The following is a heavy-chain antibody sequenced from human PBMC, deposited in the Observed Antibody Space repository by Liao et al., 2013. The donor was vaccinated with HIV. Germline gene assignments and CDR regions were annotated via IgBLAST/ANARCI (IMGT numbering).Heavy chain of an antibody. CDR3: ARASVNNLYAFDL. J-gene: IGHJ3*01. Sequence: QVHLQESGPGLVKLSQTLSLTCTVSGASISSGEYYWSWIRQSPGKGLEWIGHIYHSGSTYYSPSLKSRLVLSVDASENQVSLRMSSVTAADTAVYYCARASVNNLYAFDLWGPRDMGHRLF. D-gene: IGHD4-17*01. V-gene: IGHV4-30-4*08. CDR2: IYHSGST. CDR1: GASISSGEYY.